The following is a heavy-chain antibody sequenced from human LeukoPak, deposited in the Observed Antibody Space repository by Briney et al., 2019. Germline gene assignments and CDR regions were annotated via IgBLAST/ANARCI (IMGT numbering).Heavy chain of an antibody. V-gene: IGHV4-4*07. CDR2: IYTSGST. J-gene: IGHJ5*02. CDR3: AREGIAAARSNWFDP. Sequence: PSETLPLTCTVSGGSISSYYWSWIRQPAGKGLEWIGRIYTSGSTNYNPSLKSRVTMSVDTSKNQFSLKLSSVTAADTAVYYCAREGIAAARSNWFDPWGQGTLVTVSS. D-gene: IGHD6-13*01. CDR1: GGSISSYY.